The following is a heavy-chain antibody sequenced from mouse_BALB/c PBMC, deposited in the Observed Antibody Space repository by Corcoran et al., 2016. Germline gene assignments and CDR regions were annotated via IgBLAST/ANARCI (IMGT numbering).Heavy chain of an antibody. V-gene: IGHV1-9*01. Sequence: QVQLQQSGAELMKPGASVKISCKASGYTFSTYWIERVKQRPGYGLEWSGEILPGSGITNYNEKFKGKATFIADASSNTAYMQLSSLTSEDSAVYYCARRYDSISYGFDYWGHGTTLTFSS. J-gene: IGHJ2*01. CDR3: ARRYDSISYGFDY. CDR2: ILPGSGIT. CDR1: GYTFSTYW. D-gene: IGHD1-1*01.